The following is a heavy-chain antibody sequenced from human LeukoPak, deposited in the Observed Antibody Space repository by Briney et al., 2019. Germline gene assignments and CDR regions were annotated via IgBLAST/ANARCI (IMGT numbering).Heavy chain of an antibody. CDR3: ARGFYGDYDY. D-gene: IGHD4-17*01. CDR2: INPHSGGT. J-gene: IGHJ4*02. Sequence: GASVKVSCKASGYTFTGYYMHWVRQAPGQGLEWMGWINPHSGGTKYAQKFQGRVTMTRDTSIRTAYMELSSLRSDDTAVYYCARGFYGDYDYWGQGILVTVSS. V-gene: IGHV1-2*02. CDR1: GYTFTGYY.